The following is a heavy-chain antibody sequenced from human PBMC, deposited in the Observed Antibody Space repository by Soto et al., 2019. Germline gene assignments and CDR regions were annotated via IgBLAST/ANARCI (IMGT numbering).Heavy chain of an antibody. CDR2: IYPNSVNT. Sequence: ASVKVSCKASGYTFTSYDINFVRQATGQGLEWMGWIYPNSVNTDYAQKFLGRVTMTPNPTTSTAYMEQSNLRSEATAAPYCARGWGYSTGNCFDPWGQGTLVTVSS. V-gene: IGHV1-8*01. J-gene: IGHJ5*02. CDR3: ARGWGYSTGNCFDP. CDR1: GYTFTSYD. D-gene: IGHD4-4*01.